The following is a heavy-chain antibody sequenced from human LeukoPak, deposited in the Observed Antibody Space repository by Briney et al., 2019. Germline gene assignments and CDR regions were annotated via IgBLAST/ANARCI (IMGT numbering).Heavy chain of an antibody. Sequence: PSETLSLTCAVYGGSFSGYYWSWIRQPPGKGLEWIGEINHSGSTNYNPSLKSRVTISVDTSKNQFSLKLSSVTAADTAVYYCARDLGPTTVTPWANAFDIWGQGTMVTVSS. D-gene: IGHD4-17*01. CDR3: ARDLGPTTVTPWANAFDI. CDR1: GGSFSGYY. J-gene: IGHJ3*02. CDR2: INHSGST. V-gene: IGHV4-34*01.